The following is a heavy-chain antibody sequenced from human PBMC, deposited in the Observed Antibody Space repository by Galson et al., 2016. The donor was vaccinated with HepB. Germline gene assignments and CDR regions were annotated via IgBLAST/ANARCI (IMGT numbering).Heavy chain of an antibody. CDR1: GVTFGDYA. J-gene: IGHJ3*01. CDR2: IRSKAYSGAT. D-gene: IGHD3-16*01. CDR3: TRDGLHPIYYDPVGYRGFDAFDV. V-gene: IGHV3-49*03. Sequence: SLRLSCAASGVTFGDYAMSWFRQTPGKGLEWVGLIRSKAYSGATEYAASVKGRFSISRDDSKSIAYLQLNSLKTEDTAVYYCTRDGLHPIYYDPVGYRGFDAFDVWGPGTMVTVAS.